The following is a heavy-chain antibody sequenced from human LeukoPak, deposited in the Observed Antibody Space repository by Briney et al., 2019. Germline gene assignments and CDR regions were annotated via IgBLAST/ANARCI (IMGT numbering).Heavy chain of an antibody. CDR2: ISAIFRTA. V-gene: IGHV1-69*13. Sequence: SEKLSCKSSGATFSSYAISWVRQAPEPPRKGMGWISAIFRTANYAQKFQGRVTITADESTSTAYMELSSLRSEDTAVYYCARDPFPYYYGSGSQVPAVYNWFDPWGQGTLVTVSS. J-gene: IGHJ5*02. CDR3: ARDPFPYYYGSGSQVPAVYNWFDP. CDR1: GATFSSYA. D-gene: IGHD3-10*01.